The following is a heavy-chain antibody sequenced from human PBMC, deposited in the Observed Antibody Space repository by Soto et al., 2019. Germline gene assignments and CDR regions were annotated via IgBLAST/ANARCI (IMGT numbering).Heavy chain of an antibody. CDR1: GFTFSTYW. D-gene: IGHD3-16*01. CDR3: VCGGNFFIY. J-gene: IGHJ4*02. CDR2: MDQDGSET. Sequence: EVQLVESGGGLVQPGGSLRLSCAASGFTFSTYWMTWVRQPPGKGLEWVANMDQDGSETHYVDSVRGRFIVSRDNAKNSLYLQMNILRVEDTAVYYCVCGGNFFIYWGQGTLVTVSP. V-gene: IGHV3-7*01.